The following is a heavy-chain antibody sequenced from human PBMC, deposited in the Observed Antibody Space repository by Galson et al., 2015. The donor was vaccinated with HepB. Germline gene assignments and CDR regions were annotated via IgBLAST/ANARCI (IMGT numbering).Heavy chain of an antibody. J-gene: IGHJ4*02. D-gene: IGHD3-10*01. Sequence: CAISGDSVSNNSAAWHWIRQSPSRGLEWLGRTYYRSKWYNDYAVSVKGRITINPDTSKNQFSLQLNSVTPEDTAVYYCARVVLTIYYFDYWGQGTLVTVSS. CDR3: ARVVLTIYYFDY. CDR2: TYYRSKWYN. CDR1: GDSVSNNSAA. V-gene: IGHV6-1*01.